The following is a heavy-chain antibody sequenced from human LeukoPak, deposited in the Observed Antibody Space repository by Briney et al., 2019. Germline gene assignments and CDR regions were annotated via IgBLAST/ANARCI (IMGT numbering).Heavy chain of an antibody. CDR1: GYTFTDYY. J-gene: IGHJ6*02. CDR2: VIPILGIS. V-gene: IGHV1-69*02. D-gene: IGHD6-13*01. Sequence: SVKVSCKASGYTFTDYYMHWVRQAPGQGLEWMGRVIPILGISNYAQRFQGRVTFTADKSTGTAYMDLNSLTSEDTAVYYCATALPRTQQLVRSGNYYYGLDVWGRGTTVTVSS. CDR3: ATALPRTQQLVRSGNYYYGLDV.